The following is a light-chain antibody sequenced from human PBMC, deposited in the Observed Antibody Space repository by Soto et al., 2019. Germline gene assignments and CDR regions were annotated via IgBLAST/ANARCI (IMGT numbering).Light chain of an antibody. Sequence: EIVMTQSPATLSVSPGERATLSCRASQSVGSNLAWYQQKPGQPPRLLIYETSTRSTGIPPRFSGSGSGTDFTLTISSLQSEDFAIYYCKQYKSWSPITFGQGTRLDIK. V-gene: IGKV3-15*01. CDR2: ETS. J-gene: IGKJ5*01. CDR1: QSVGSN. CDR3: KQYKSWSPIT.